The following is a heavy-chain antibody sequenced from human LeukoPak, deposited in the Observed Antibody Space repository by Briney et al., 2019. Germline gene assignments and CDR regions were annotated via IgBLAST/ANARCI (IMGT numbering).Heavy chain of an antibody. CDR1: GYSISSGYY. D-gene: IGHD6-19*01. J-gene: IGHJ5*02. CDR2: IYHSGST. CDR3: ARHSSGWPEGWFDP. V-gene: IGHV4-38-2*01. Sequence: SETLSLTCAVSGYSISSGYYWGWIRQPPGKGLEWIASIYHSGSTYYTPSLKSRVTISIATSKNQFSLNLTSVTAADTAVYYCARHSSGWPEGWFDPWGQGTLVTVSS.